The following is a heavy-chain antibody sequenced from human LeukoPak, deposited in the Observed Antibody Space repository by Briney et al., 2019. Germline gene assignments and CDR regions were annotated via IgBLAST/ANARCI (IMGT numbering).Heavy chain of an antibody. J-gene: IGHJ5*02. D-gene: IGHD2-2*01. V-gene: IGHV3-23*01. CDR1: GFTFNNYA. CDR2: ISGGGGTK. Sequence: PGGSLRLSCTASGFTFNNYAMSWVRQAPGKGLEWVSTISGGGGTKYYADSVKGRFTISRDNSKNVLYLQMNSLRVEDTAVYYCAKDRPATYCASTGCSANGENWFDTWGQGTLVTVSS. CDR3: AKDRPATYCASTGCSANGENWFDT.